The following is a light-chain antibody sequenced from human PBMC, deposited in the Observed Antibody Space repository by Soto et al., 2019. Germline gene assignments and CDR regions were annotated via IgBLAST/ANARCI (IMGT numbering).Light chain of an antibody. CDR1: QSVLSSSNNKNY. V-gene: IGKV4-1*01. Sequence: DIVMTRSPDSLSVSLGERATINCKSSQSVLSSSNNKNYLAWYQQKPGQPPKLLIYWASTRESGVPDRFSGSGSGTDFTLTISSLQAEDVAVYYCQQHYSTPLTFGGGTKVDIK. CDR2: WAS. CDR3: QQHYSTPLT. J-gene: IGKJ4*01.